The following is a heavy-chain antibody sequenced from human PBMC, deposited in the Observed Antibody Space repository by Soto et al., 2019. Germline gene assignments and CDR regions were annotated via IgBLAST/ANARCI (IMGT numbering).Heavy chain of an antibody. CDR1: GGTFSSYT. Sequence: VASVKVSCKASGGTFSSYTISWVRQAPRQGLEWMGRIIPILGIANYAQKFQGWVTMTRDTSISTAYTELSRLRSDDTAVYYCTRGMNCSSTSCYAEFRSFDYWGQGTLVTVSS. D-gene: IGHD2-2*01. CDR2: IIPILGIA. V-gene: IGHV1-69*02. J-gene: IGHJ4*02. CDR3: TRGMNCSSTSCYAEFRSFDY.